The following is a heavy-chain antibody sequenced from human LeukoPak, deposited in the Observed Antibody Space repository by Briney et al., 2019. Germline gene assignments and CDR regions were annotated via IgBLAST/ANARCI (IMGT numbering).Heavy chain of an antibody. Sequence: GGSLRLSCAASGLAFSNVWMSWVRQAPGKELEWVGRIKSKTDGGTTDYAAPVKGRFTISRDDSKNTLYLQMNSLKTEDTAVYYCTTSPPEVVWSWWLVRDYWGQGTLVTVSS. CDR3: TTSPPEVVWSWWLVRDY. CDR2: IKSKTDGGTT. V-gene: IGHV3-15*01. CDR1: GLAFSNVW. D-gene: IGHD6-19*01. J-gene: IGHJ4*02.